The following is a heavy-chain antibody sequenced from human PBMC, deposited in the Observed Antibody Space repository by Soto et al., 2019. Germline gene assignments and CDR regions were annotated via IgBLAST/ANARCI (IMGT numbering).Heavy chain of an antibody. V-gene: IGHV4-59*08. CDR3: ARHVNLPLAGTGFDP. CDR1: GVSISGYY. CDR2: IYSIGST. J-gene: IGHJ5*02. D-gene: IGHD6-19*01. Sequence: PSETLSLTCTVSGVSISGYYWSWLRQPPGKGLEWIGYIYSIGSTNYNPSLRSRVTMSIDTSQEQFSLKLSSVTATDTAVYYCARHVNLPLAGTGFDPWGRGTLVTVSS.